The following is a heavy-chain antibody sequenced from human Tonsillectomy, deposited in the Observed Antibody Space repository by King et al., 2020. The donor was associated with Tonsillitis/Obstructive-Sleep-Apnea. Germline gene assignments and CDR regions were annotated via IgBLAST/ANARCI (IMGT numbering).Heavy chain of an antibody. CDR1: GFTFSPYW. CDR2: IKQDGSEK. Sequence: VQLVESGGGLVQPGGSLRLSCAASGFTFSPYWMSWVRQAPGKGLEWVANIKQDGSEKYYVDSVKGRFTISRDNAKKSLYLQMNSLRAEDTAVYYCARYSNYVRGLYYYYGMDVWGQGTTVTVSS. CDR3: ARYSNYVRGLYYYYGMDV. J-gene: IGHJ6*02. V-gene: IGHV3-7*03. D-gene: IGHD4-11*01.